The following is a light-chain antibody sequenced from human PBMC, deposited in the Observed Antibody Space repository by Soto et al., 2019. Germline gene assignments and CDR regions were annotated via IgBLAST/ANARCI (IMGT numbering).Light chain of an antibody. V-gene: IGKV3-20*01. J-gene: IGKJ1*01. CDR1: QSVSSDY. CDR2: EAS. CDR3: QHFGNSPLWT. Sequence: ENVLTPSLGTLSLSPGERATLSCRASQSVSSDYLAWYQQKPGQPPRLLIYEASTRAIGIPDRFSGSGSGTEFTLTISRLEPEDFAVYFCQHFGNSPLWTFGQGTKVDIK.